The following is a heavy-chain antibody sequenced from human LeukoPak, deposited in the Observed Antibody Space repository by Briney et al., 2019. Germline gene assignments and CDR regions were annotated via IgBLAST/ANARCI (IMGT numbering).Heavy chain of an antibody. CDR2: ISSNGGST. CDR3: AREGGHYYDSSGYLVY. J-gene: IGHJ4*02. CDR1: GFTFSSYA. Sequence: GGSLRLSCAASGFTFSSYAMHWVRQAPGKGLEYVSAISSNGGSTYYANSVKGRFTISRDNSKNTLYLQMGGLRAEDMAVYYCAREGGHYYDSSGYLVYWGQGTLVTVSS. V-gene: IGHV3-64*01. D-gene: IGHD3-22*01.